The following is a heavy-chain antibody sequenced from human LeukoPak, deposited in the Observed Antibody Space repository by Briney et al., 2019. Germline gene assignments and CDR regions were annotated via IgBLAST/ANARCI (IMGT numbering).Heavy chain of an antibody. CDR1: GFTFSSYG. V-gene: IGHV3-30*18. CDR2: ISYDGSNK. J-gene: IGHJ4*02. D-gene: IGHD3-16*01. Sequence: GGSLRLSCAASGFTFSSYGMHWVRQAPGKGLEWVAVISYDGSNKYYADSVKGRFTISRDNSKNTLYLQMNSLRAVDTAVYYCAKHGAVAGGGHFDYWGQGTLVTISS. CDR3: AKHGAVAGGGHFDY.